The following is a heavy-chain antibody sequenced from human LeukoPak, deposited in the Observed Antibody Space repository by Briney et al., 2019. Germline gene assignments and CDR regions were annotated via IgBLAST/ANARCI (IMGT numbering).Heavy chain of an antibody. CDR2: IYPGDSDT. D-gene: IGHD6-13*01. J-gene: IGHJ5*02. V-gene: IGHV5-51*01. CDR1: GNSFTSYW. Sequence: GESLKISCKGSGNSFTSYWIGWVRQMPGTGLEWMGIIYPGDSDTRYSPSFQGQVTISADKSISTAYLQWSSLKASDTAMYYCARASAAAGTGGWFDPWGQGTLVTVSS. CDR3: ARASAAAGTGGWFDP.